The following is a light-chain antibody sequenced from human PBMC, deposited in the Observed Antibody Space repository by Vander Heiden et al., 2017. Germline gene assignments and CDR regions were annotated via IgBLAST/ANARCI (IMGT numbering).Light chain of an antibody. CDR2: SNN. CDR1: SSNIGSRT. J-gene: IGLJ3*02. CDR3: SAWDNSLNAWV. Sequence: QSVLTQPPSASGTPGQRVTISCSGSSSNIGSRTVNWYQHLPGTAPKLLIYSNNQRTSGVPDRISASKSGTSASLAVSGLQSEDEADYYCSAWDNSLNAWVFGGGTKLTVL. V-gene: IGLV1-44*01.